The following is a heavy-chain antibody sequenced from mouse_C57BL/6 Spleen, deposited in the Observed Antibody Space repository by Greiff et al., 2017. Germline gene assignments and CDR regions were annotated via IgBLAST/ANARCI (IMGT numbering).Heavy chain of an antibody. J-gene: IGHJ4*01. CDR1: GFNFTDYY. CDR3: ARSTIYYGNCFYAMDY. CDR2: IRNKANGSTT. Sequence: EVQRVESGGGLVQPGGSLSLSCAASGFNFTDYYMSWVRQPPGKALEWLGFIRNKANGSTTEYRASVKGRLTISRQNSQSILDLQMKALVAEDSGTYYCARSTIYYGNCFYAMDYWGQGTSVTVSS. V-gene: IGHV7-3*01. D-gene: IGHD2-1*01.